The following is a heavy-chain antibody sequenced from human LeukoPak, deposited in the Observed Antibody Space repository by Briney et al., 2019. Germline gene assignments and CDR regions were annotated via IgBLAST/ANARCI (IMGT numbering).Heavy chain of an antibody. J-gene: IGHJ5*02. CDR3: TAVDGP. CDR2: IKPDGRGT. CDR1: GFSLTTYW. Sequence: GGSLRLSCATSGFSLTTYWMSWVRQAPGKGLEWVANIKPDGRGTFYVDSVKGRFTISRDNAKNSVYLQMDSLGEEDTAVYYCTAVDGPWGQGTPVTVSS. D-gene: IGHD6-19*01. V-gene: IGHV3-7*01.